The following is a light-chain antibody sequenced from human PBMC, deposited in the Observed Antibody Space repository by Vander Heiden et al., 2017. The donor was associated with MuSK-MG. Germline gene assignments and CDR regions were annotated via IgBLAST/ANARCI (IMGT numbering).Light chain of an antibody. J-gene: IGKJ5*01. CDR3: QQSYSTPNT. Sequence: EIQTTQSPSSLSASVGDRVTITSRASQSISSYLNWYQQKPGKAPKLLIYAASSLQSGVPSRFSGSGSGTDFTLTISSLQPEDFATYYCQQSYSTPNTFGQGTRLEIK. V-gene: IGKV1-39*01. CDR1: QSISSY. CDR2: AAS.